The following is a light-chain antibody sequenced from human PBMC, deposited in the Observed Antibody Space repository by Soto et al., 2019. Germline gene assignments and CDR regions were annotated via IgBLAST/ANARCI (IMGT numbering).Light chain of an antibody. CDR3: QQYGRSPRT. CDR1: QSVSSNY. Sequence: EIVLTQSPGTLSLSPGERATLSCRASQSVSSNYLAWYQQKLGQGPRLLIYGASSRATGIPDRFSGSGSGTDFTLTISRLEPEDFAVYYCQQYGRSPRTFGQGTKVEIK. J-gene: IGKJ1*01. CDR2: GAS. V-gene: IGKV3-20*01.